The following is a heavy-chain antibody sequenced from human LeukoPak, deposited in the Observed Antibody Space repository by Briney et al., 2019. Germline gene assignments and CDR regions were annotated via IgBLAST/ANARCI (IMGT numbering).Heavy chain of an antibody. CDR1: GGSFSGYY. V-gene: IGHV4-34*01. Sequence: PWETLSLTCAVYGGSFSGYYWSWIRQPPGKGLEWIGEINHSGSTNYNPSLKSRVTISVDTSKNQFSLKLSSVTAADTAVYYCARVVYGSWSYYHDYWGQGTLVTVSS. CDR2: INHSGST. D-gene: IGHD3-10*01. J-gene: IGHJ4*02. CDR3: ARVVYGSWSYYHDY.